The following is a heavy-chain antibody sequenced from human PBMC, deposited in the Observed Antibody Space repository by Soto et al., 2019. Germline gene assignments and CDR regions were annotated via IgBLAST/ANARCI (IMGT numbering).Heavy chain of an antibody. CDR1: GYTFTSYG. CDR3: ARGPTVVPAAITLSNWFDP. D-gene: IGHD2-2*01. V-gene: IGHV1-2*04. J-gene: IGHJ5*02. CDR2: INPNSGGT. Sequence: ASVKVSCKASGYTFTSYGISWVRQAPGQGLEWMGWINPNSGGTNYAQKFQGWVTMTRDTSISTAYMELSRLRSDDTAVYYCARGPTVVPAAITLSNWFDPWGQGTLVTVSS.